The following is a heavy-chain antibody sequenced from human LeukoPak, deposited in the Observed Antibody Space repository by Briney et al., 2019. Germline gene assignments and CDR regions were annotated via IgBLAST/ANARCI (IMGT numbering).Heavy chain of an antibody. CDR1: GGSISSGGYY. D-gene: IGHD3-10*01. J-gene: IGHJ3*02. Sequence: LVNPSQTLPLTCTVSGGSISSGGYYWTWIRQHPRKGLEWNGHIYHSGTTYYNPSLKSRVTISVDTSKNQFSLKLSSVTAADTAVYYCARDRGNDDFDICGQRTIFSVSS. V-gene: IGHV4-31*03. CDR2: IYHSGTT. CDR3: ARDRGNDDFDI.